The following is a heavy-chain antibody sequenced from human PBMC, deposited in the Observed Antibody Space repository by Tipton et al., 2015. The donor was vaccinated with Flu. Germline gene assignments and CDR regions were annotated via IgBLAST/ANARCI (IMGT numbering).Heavy chain of an antibody. V-gene: IGHV3-23*01. CDR1: GFTFSSYA. J-gene: IGHJ4*02. Sequence: GSLRLSCAASGFTFSSYAMSWVRQAPGKGLEWVSGLSGSGSSTFYADSVKGRFTISRDISKNILYLQMKSLRVEDTAVYFCAREVVVSGTPYYFDSWGQGTLVTVSS. CDR2: LSGSGSST. D-gene: IGHD2-21*01. CDR3: AREVVVSGTPYYFDS.